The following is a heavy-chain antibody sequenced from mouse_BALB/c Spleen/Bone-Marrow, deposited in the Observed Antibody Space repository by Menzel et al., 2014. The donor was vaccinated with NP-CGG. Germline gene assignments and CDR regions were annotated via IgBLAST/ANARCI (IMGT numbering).Heavy chain of an antibody. J-gene: IGHJ4*01. V-gene: IGHV7-1*02. Sequence: EVKLVESGGGLVQPGGSLRLSCATSGFTFSDLYMEWVRQPPGKRLEWIAASRNKANDYTREYSASVKGRFIVSRDTSQSILYLQMNALRAEDTAIYYCARDPRWLLAMDYWGQGTSVTVSS. CDR3: ARDPRWLLAMDY. D-gene: IGHD2-3*01. CDR1: GFTFSDLY. CDR2: SRNKANDYTR.